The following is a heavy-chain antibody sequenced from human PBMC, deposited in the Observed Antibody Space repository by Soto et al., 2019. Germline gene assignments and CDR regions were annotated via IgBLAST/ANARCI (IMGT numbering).Heavy chain of an antibody. CDR2: IIPILGIA. Sequence: SVKVSCKASGGTFSSYTISWVRQAPGQGLEWMGRIIPILGIANYAQKFQGRVTITADKSTSTAYMELSSLRSEDTAVYYCAREYYDILTGYYGPYFDYWGQGTRVTVSS. CDR1: GGTFSSYT. V-gene: IGHV1-69*04. CDR3: AREYYDILTGYYGPYFDY. D-gene: IGHD3-9*01. J-gene: IGHJ4*02.